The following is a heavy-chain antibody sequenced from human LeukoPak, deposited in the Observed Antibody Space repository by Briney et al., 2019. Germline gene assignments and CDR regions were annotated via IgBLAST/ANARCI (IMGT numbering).Heavy chain of an antibody. CDR3: ARIHRYCSGGACYVLDN. CDR1: GGSVSGYY. CDR2: VYYSGST. Sequence: PSETLSLSCVVSGGSVSGYYWGWIRQPPGRGLEWIGYVYYSGSTNYNPSFKSRITISVDTSRNQFSLQLSSVTAADTAVYYCARIHRYCSGGACYVLDNWGQGTLVAVSS. J-gene: IGHJ4*02. D-gene: IGHD2-15*01. V-gene: IGHV4-59*02.